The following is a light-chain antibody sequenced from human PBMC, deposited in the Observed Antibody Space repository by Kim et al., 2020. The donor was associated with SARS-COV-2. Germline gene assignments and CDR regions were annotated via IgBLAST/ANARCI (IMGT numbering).Light chain of an antibody. CDR1: SSDVGAYNY. CDR3: SSYTTSRVYV. V-gene: IGLV2-14*03. J-gene: IGLJ1*01. CDR2: DVS. Sequence: QSALTQPASVSGSPGQSITISCTGTSSDVGAYNYVSWYQQHPGKAPKLMIHDVSNRPSGVSNRFSASKSGNTASLSISGLQAEDEADYYCSSYTTSRVYVFGTGTKVTVL.